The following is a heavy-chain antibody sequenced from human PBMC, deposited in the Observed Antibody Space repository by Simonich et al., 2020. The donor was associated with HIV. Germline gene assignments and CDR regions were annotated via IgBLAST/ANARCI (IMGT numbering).Heavy chain of an antibody. Sequence: QVQLVQSGAEVKKPGASVTVSCKVSGYTLTGLSMHWVRQAPGKGLEWMGGFDPENLETIYEQNFQGRVSMTEDTSTDTAYMELSSLRSEDTAVYYCATDSPLVLTSAFDSWGQGTLVTVSS. CDR3: ATDSPLVLTSAFDS. CDR1: GYTLTGLS. CDR2: FDPENLET. J-gene: IGHJ4*02. V-gene: IGHV1-24*01. D-gene: IGHD3-22*01.